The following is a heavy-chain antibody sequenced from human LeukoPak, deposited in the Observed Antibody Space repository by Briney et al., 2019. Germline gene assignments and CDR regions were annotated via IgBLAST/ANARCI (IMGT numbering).Heavy chain of an antibody. Sequence: SETLSLTXTVSSGSISTYYWNWIRQPPGKGMEWIGSVYYSGSTNYNPSLKSRVTISVDTSKNRFSLKLSSVTAADTAVFYCARGGSRSYTSSTLDYWGQGTLVTVSS. CDR2: VYYSGST. D-gene: IGHD6-6*01. CDR1: SGSISTYY. CDR3: ARGGSRSYTSSTLDY. J-gene: IGHJ4*02. V-gene: IGHV4-59*01.